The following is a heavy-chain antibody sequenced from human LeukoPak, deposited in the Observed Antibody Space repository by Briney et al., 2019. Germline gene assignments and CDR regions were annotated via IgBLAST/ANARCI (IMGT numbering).Heavy chain of an antibody. CDR3: AATPVVVPAAILNYYYYMDV. Sequence: GGSLRLSCAASGFTFSSYAMSWVRQAPGKGLDWVSAISGSGGSTYYADSVKGRFTISRDNSKNTLYLQMNSLRAEDTAVYYCAATPVVVPAAILNYYYYMDVWGKGTTVTVSS. CDR2: ISGSGGST. CDR1: GFTFSSYA. V-gene: IGHV3-23*01. J-gene: IGHJ6*03. D-gene: IGHD2-2*01.